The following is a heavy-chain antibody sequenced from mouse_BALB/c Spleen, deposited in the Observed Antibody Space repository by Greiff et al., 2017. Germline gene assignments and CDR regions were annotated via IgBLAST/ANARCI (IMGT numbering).Heavy chain of an antibody. D-gene: IGHD3-1*01. CDR3: ARYRESRYAMDY. CDR2: INSNGGST. CDR1: GFTFSSYY. V-gene: IGHV5-6-2*01. J-gene: IGHJ4*01. Sequence: EVKLEESGGGLVKLGGSLKLSCAASGFTFSSYYMSWVRQTPEKRLELVAAINSNGGSTYYPDTVKGRFTISRDNAKNTLYLQMSSLKSEDTALYYCARYRESRYAMDYWGQGTSVTVSS.